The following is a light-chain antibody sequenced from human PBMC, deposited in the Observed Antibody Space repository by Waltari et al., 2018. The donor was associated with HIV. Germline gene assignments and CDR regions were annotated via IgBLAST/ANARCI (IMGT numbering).Light chain of an antibody. CDR3: QQFNTYPIT. J-gene: IGKJ5*01. CDR2: DAY. Sequence: AIQLTQSPSSLPASVGDRVTITCRASQGISSALAWFQQTPGNTPKLRIYDAYSLESGVPARFSGSGSGADVTLTISSLQPEDFATYYCQQFNTYPITFGQGTRLEFK. V-gene: IGKV1-13*02. CDR1: QGISSA.